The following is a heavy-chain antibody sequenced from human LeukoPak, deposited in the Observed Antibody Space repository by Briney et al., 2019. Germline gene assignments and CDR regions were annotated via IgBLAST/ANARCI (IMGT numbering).Heavy chain of an antibody. CDR1: GFTFSSYW. D-gene: IGHD1-7*01. Sequence: GGSLRLSCAASGFTFSSYWMTWVRQAPGKGLEWVANIKQDASERYYVDSVKGRFTISRDNAKNSLYLQMNSLRAEDTAVYYCARVFGYNWNSRRVIDYWGQGTLVTVSS. V-gene: IGHV3-7*03. J-gene: IGHJ4*02. CDR2: IKQDASER. CDR3: ARVFGYNWNSRRVIDY.